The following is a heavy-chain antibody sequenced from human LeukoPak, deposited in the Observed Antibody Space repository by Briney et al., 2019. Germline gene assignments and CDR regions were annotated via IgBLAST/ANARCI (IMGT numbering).Heavy chain of an antibody. D-gene: IGHD3-9*01. CDR3: ARYYDILTGYYAIDY. CDR1: GGSLSGYY. Sequence: SETLSLTCAVYGGSLSGYYWNWIRQPPGKGLEWIGEINRSGSTNYNPSLKSRVTISVDTSKNQFSLKLSSVTAADTAVYYCARYYDILTGYYAIDYWGQGTLVTVSS. J-gene: IGHJ4*02. CDR2: INRSGST. V-gene: IGHV4-34*01.